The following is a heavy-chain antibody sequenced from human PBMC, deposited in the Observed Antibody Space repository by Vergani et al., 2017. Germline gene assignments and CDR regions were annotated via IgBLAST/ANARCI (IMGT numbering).Heavy chain of an antibody. Sequence: QVQLQQWGAGLLKPSETLSLTCAVYGGSFSGYYWNWIRQHPGKGLEWIGYIYYSGSTYYNPSLKSRVTISVDTSKNQFSLKLSSVTAADTAVYYCARLRSSWYDAFDIWGQGTMVTVS. CDR1: GGSFSGYY. CDR2: IYYSGST. D-gene: IGHD6-13*01. J-gene: IGHJ3*02. CDR3: ARLRSSWYDAFDI. V-gene: IGHV4-34*01.